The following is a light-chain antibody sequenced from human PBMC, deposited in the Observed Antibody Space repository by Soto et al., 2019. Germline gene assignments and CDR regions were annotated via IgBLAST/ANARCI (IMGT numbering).Light chain of an antibody. V-gene: IGKV1-39*01. CDR3: QQSDSTPYT. CDR2: DAS. CDR1: QTISTY. J-gene: IGKJ2*01. Sequence: DIQMTQSPSSLSASVGDRVTITCRASQTISTYLNWYQQKPGKAPRLLIYDASSLLSGVPSRFNGSGSGTDLNINIASLRPEDFSTYYWQQSDSTPYTFGQATKVE.